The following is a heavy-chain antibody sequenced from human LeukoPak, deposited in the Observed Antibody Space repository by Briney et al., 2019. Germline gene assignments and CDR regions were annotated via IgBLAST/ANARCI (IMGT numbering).Heavy chain of an antibody. CDR3: ASPSSGDHDAFDI. CDR1: GGSFSGYY. D-gene: IGHD2-21*01. V-gene: IGHV4-34*01. CDR2: INHSGCT. Sequence: PSEALSLTCAVCGGSFSGYYWSWIRQPPGKGLEWIGEINHSGCTNYNPPLKSRVTISVDTSKTQFSLKMSAVSAADTAVYYCASPSSGDHDAFDIWGQGTIVTVSS. J-gene: IGHJ3*02.